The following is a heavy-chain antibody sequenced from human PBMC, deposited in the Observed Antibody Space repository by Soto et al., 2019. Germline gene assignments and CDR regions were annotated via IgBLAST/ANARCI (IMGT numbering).Heavy chain of an antibody. CDR3: ARARVDTAMVTFPYYYYYYGMDV. D-gene: IGHD5-18*01. Sequence: ASVKVSCKASGYTFTGYYMHWVRQAPGQGLEWMGWINPNSGGTNYAQKFQGWVTMTRDTSISTAYMELSRPRSDDTAVYYCARARVDTAMVTFPYYYYYYGMDVWGQGTTVTVSS. CDR2: INPNSGGT. V-gene: IGHV1-2*04. J-gene: IGHJ6*02. CDR1: GYTFTGYY.